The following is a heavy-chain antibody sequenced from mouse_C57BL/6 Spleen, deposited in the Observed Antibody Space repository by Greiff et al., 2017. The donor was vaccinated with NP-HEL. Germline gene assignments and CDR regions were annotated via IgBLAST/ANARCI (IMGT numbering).Heavy chain of an antibody. CDR1: GYTFTSYW. J-gene: IGHJ4*01. Sequence: QVQLQQPGAELVKPGASVKMSCKASGYTFTSYWITWVKQRPGQGLEWIGDIYPGSGSTNYNEKFKSKATLTVDTSSSTAYMQLSSLTSEDSAVYYCARPLYYYGSSYYAMDYWGQGTSGTVSS. D-gene: IGHD1-1*01. V-gene: IGHV1-55*01. CDR2: IYPGSGST. CDR3: ARPLYYYGSSYYAMDY.